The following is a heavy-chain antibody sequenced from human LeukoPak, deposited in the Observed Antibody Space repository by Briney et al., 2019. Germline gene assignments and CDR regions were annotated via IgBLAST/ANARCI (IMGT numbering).Heavy chain of an antibody. D-gene: IGHD5-12*01. CDR2: INWNSDSI. CDR1: GFTFDDYA. CDR3: AINGGGDSGYGNFDY. J-gene: IGHJ4*02. Sequence: QPGRSLRLSCAVSGFTFDDYAMHWVRQVPGKGLEWVSGINWNSDSIGYADSVEGRFTTSRDNAKNSLYLQMNSLRAEDTAFYYCAINGGGDSGYGNFDYWGQGTLVTVSS. V-gene: IGHV3-9*01.